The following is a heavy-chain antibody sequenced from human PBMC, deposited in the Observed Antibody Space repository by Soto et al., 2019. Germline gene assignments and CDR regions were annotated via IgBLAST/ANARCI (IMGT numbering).Heavy chain of an antibody. Sequence: ASVKVSCKASGYTFTSYYMHWVRQAPGQGLEWMGIINPSGGSTSYAQKFQGRVTMTRDTSTSTVYMELSSLRSEDTAVYYCAIYSSSWDYFDYWAQRTLVTVSS. J-gene: IGHJ4*02. CDR3: AIYSSSWDYFDY. CDR1: GYTFTSYY. CDR2: INPSGGST. D-gene: IGHD6-13*01. V-gene: IGHV1-46*01.